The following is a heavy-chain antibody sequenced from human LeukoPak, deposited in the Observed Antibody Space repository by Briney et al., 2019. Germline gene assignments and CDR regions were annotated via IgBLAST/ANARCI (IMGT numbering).Heavy chain of an antibody. CDR3: AKDGGCSIGTCDI. CDR2: ISGSGGAK. J-gene: IGHJ3*02. D-gene: IGHD1-1*01. V-gene: IGHV3-23*01. CDR1: GFTFSSYA. Sequence: GGSLRLSCAASGFTFSSYAMDWVRQAPGKGLEWVSAISGSGGAKYYADSVRGRFTISRDNSKNTLYLQMNSLRAEDTAVYYCAKDGGCSIGTCDIWGQGTMVTVSS.